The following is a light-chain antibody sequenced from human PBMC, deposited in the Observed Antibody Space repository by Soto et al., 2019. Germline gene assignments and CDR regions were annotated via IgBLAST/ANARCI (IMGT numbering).Light chain of an antibody. CDR3: QQYGSSVFS. CDR1: QDIGSS. Sequence: DIQMTQSPSSVSASVGDRVTISCRASQDIGSSLAWYQQKPGNAPKLLIYAAASLQSGVAPRFSATFSGTEFTLTINRLEPEDFAVYYCQQYGSSVFSFGPGTKVDIK. J-gene: IGKJ3*01. V-gene: IGKV1-12*01. CDR2: AAA.